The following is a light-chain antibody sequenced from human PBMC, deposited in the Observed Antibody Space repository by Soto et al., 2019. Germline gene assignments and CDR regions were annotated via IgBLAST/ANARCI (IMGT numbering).Light chain of an antibody. CDR2: GAS. Sequence: IQMTQSPSTLSASVGDRVTITCRASQSISSWLAWYQQKPGKAPKLLIYGASSLESGAPSRFSGSGSGTEFTLTISSLQPDDFATYYCQQYNSYTWTFGQGTKVDVK. J-gene: IGKJ1*01. V-gene: IGKV1-5*01. CDR3: QQYNSYTWT. CDR1: QSISSW.